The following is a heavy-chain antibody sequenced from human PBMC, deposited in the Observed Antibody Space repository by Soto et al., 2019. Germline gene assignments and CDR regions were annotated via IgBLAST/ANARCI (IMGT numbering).Heavy chain of an antibody. CDR2: IYYSGST. D-gene: IGHD6-13*01. Sequence: ASETLSLTCTVSGGSISSYYWSWIRQPPGKGLEWIGYIYYSGSTNYNPSLKSRVTISVDTSKNQFSLKLSSVTAADTAVYYCAGLALFSSSWYGGYFDYWGQGTLVTVSS. CDR3: AGLALFSSSWYGGYFDY. V-gene: IGHV4-59*01. J-gene: IGHJ4*02. CDR1: GGSISSYY.